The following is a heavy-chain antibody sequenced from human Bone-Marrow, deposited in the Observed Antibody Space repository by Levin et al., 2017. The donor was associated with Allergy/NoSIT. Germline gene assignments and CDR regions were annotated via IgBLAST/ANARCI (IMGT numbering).Heavy chain of an antibody. CDR2: INQDGTEQ. J-gene: IGHJ4*02. Sequence: PGESLKISCVTSGFPFRDHWMSWVRQAPGKGLEWVAKINQDGTEQYYVGSVKGRFTISRDNAKNSVSLQMNSPSAEDTAVYYCARGQGLFDFWGQGTLVTVSS. V-gene: IGHV3-7*01. CDR3: ARGQGLFDF. CDR1: GFPFRDHW.